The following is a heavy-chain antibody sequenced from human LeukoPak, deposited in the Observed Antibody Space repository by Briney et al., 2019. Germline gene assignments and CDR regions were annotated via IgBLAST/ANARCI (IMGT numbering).Heavy chain of an antibody. CDR2: TSYDGINK. D-gene: IGHD6-13*01. CDR3: ARDLLAGTRGDY. V-gene: IGHV3-30-3*01. CDR1: GFTFSTYA. J-gene: IGHJ4*02. Sequence: GGSLRLSCAGSGFTFSTYAVQWVRQAPGKGLEWVGVTSYDGINKYYADSVKGRFTTSRDNSKNMLYLQMNSLRADDTAVYYCARDLLAGTRGDYWGQGTLVTVSS.